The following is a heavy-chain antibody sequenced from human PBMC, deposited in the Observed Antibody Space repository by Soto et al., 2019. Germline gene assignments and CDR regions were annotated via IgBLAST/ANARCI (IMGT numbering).Heavy chain of an antibody. J-gene: IGHJ4*02. CDR2: IYYSGST. Sequence: SETLSLTCTVSGGSISSYYWSWIRQPPGKGLEWIGYIYYSGSTNYNPSLKSRVTISVDTSKNQFSLKLSSVTAADTAVYYCARDVRVVAAMHYFDYWGQGTLVTV. CDR3: ARDVRVVAAMHYFDY. V-gene: IGHV4-59*01. CDR1: GGSISSYY. D-gene: IGHD2-15*01.